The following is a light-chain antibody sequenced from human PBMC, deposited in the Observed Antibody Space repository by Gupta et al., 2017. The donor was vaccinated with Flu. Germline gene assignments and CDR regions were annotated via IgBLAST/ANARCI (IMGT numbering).Light chain of an antibody. J-gene: IGLJ3*02. CDR3: SSYAGSNNLRL. Sequence: QSALTQPPSASGSPGQSVTISCTGTSSDVGGYNYVSWYQQHPGKAPKLMIYEVSQRPSGVPDRFSGSKSGNTAPLTVSGLQAEDEADYYCSSYAGSNNLRLFGGGTKLTVL. CDR1: SSDVGGYNY. V-gene: IGLV2-8*01. CDR2: EVS.